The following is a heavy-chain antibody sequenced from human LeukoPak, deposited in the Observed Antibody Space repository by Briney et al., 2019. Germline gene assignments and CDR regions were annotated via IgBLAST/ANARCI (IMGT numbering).Heavy chain of an antibody. Sequence: ASVKVSCKASGYTFTGYYMHWVRQATGQGLEWMGWMNPNSGNTGYAQKFQGRVTMTRNTSISTAYMELSSLRSEDTAVYYCARGGLERLGSANYWGQGTLVTVSS. CDR1: GYTFTGYY. CDR2: MNPNSGNT. D-gene: IGHD1-1*01. J-gene: IGHJ4*02. CDR3: ARGGLERLGSANY. V-gene: IGHV1-8*02.